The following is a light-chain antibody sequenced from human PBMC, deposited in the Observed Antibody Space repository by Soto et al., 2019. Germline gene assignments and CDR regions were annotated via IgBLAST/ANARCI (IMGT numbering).Light chain of an antibody. Sequence: DIQMTQSPSTLSASVGDRVAISCRASRSIGIWLAWYQQKPGKAPKLLIYKASSLESGVPSRFGGSGSGTEFTLTISSLQPDDFATYHCQQYNDYSWTFVQGTKVEIK. CDR1: RSIGIW. V-gene: IGKV1-5*03. CDR2: KAS. J-gene: IGKJ1*01. CDR3: QQYNDYSWT.